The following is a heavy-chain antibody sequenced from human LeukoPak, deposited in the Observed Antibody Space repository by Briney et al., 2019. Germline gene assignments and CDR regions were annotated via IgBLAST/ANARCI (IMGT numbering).Heavy chain of an antibody. CDR3: AKDGYYGSGSYYKNQQYYFDY. D-gene: IGHD3-10*01. CDR2: ISGSGGST. V-gene: IGHV3-23*01. Sequence: TGGSLRLSCAASGFTFSRYWMHWVRQAPGKGLEWVSGISGSGGSTYYADSVKGRFTISRDNSKNTLYLQMNSLRAEDTAVYYCAKDGYYGSGSYYKNQQYYFDYWGQGTLVTVSS. J-gene: IGHJ4*02. CDR1: GFTFSRYW.